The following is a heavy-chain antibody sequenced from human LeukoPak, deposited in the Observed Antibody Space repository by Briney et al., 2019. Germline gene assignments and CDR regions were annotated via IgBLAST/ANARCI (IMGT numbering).Heavy chain of an antibody. CDR1: GYSFTTCW. CDR3: ARSPRDGYHDAFDI. D-gene: IGHD5-24*01. J-gene: IGHJ3*02. V-gene: IGHV5-51*01. Sequence: GESLKISCKGSGYSFTTCWIGWVRQMPGKGLEWVGIIYPGDSETRYSPSFQGQVTISADKSITTAYLQWSSLKASDTAMYYCARSPRDGYHDAFDIWGQGTMVTVSS. CDR2: IYPGDSET.